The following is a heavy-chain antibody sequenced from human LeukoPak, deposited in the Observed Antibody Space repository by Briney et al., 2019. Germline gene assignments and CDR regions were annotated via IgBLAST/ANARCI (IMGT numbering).Heavy chain of an antibody. V-gene: IGHV3-30*04. Sequence: PGGSLRLSCASSGFTFGNYAMHWVRQAPGKGLEWVAVISYDGSKQDYVDPVKGRFTISRDNSKNTLYLQMNSLRAEDTAVYYCGSTIFGVVIDLDSGYYWGQGTLVTVSS. CDR1: GFTFGNYA. J-gene: IGHJ4*02. CDR2: ISYDGSKQ. D-gene: IGHD3-3*01. CDR3: GSTIFGVVIDLDSGYY.